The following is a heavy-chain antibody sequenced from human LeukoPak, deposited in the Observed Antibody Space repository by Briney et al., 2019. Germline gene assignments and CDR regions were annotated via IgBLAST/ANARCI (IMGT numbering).Heavy chain of an antibody. J-gene: IGHJ4*02. V-gene: IGHV4-30-4*01. CDR3: ARANILTGYYHFDY. Sequence: SQTLSLTCTVSGGSISSGDYYWSWIRQPPGKGLEWIGYIYYSGSTYHNPSLKSRVTISVDTSKNQFSLKLSSVTAADTAVYYCARANILTGYYHFDYWGQGTLVTVSS. CDR2: IYYSGST. D-gene: IGHD3-9*01. CDR1: GGSISSGDYY.